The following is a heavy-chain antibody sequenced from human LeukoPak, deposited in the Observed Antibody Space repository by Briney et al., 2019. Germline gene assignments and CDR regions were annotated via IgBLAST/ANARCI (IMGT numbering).Heavy chain of an antibody. J-gene: IGHJ4*02. V-gene: IGHV3-48*03. Sequence: GGSLRLSCAASGFTFSSFEMKWVRQAPGKGLEWVSYISSGGSTIYYADSVKGRFTISRDNSKNTLYLQMNSLRAEDTGVYYCAKNGFSNPFDYWGQGTLVTVSS. CDR3: AKNGFSNPFDY. CDR2: ISSGGSTI. D-gene: IGHD1-14*01. CDR1: GFTFSSFE.